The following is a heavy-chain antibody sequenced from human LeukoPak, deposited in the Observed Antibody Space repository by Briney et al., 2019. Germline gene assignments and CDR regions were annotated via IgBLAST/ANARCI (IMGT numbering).Heavy chain of an antibody. Sequence: PGESLKISCKGSGYSFTSYWIGWVRQMPGKGLGWMGIIYPGDSDTRYSPSFQGQVTISADKSISTAYLQWSSLKASDTAMYYCARHATPYSIENYFDYWGQGTLVTVSS. V-gene: IGHV5-51*01. CDR2: IYPGDSDT. CDR1: GYSFTSYW. D-gene: IGHD2-15*01. CDR3: ARHATPYSIENYFDY. J-gene: IGHJ4*02.